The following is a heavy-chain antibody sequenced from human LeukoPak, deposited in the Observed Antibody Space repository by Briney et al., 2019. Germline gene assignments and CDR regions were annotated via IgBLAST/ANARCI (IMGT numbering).Heavy chain of an antibody. Sequence: GGSLRLSCAASGFTFSGYGMHWVRQAPGKGLEWVAFIRYDGSNKYYADSVKGRFTISRDNSKNTLYLQMNSLRAEDTAVYYCAKDVYSYGSYYFDYWGQGTLVTVSS. J-gene: IGHJ4*02. V-gene: IGHV3-30*02. D-gene: IGHD5-18*01. CDR3: AKDVYSYGSYYFDY. CDR1: GFTFSGYG. CDR2: IRYDGSNK.